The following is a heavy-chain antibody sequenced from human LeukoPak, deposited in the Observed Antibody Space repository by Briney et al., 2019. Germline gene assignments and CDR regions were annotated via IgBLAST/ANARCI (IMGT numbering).Heavy chain of an antibody. CDR2: ISYDGSNK. J-gene: IGHJ6*02. V-gene: IGHV3-30-3*01. D-gene: IGHD2-2*01. CDR3: ARDHIVVVPAAALYYGMDV. CDR1: GFTFSSYW. Sequence: GGSLRLSCAASGFTFSSYWMHWVRQAPGKGLEWVAVISYDGSNKYYADSVKGRFTISRDNSKNTPYLQMNSLRAEDTAVYYCARDHIVVVPAAALYYGMDVWGQGTTVTVSS.